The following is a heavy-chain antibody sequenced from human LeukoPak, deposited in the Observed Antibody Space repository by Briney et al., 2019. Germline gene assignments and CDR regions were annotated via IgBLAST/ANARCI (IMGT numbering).Heavy chain of an antibody. CDR3: ARDLARGYSYGYNAFDI. CDR1: GYNFNNYG. V-gene: IGHV1-18*01. J-gene: IGHJ3*02. CDR2: ITAGNGNT. Sequence: ASVKASCKASGYNFNNYGIGWVRQAPRQGLEWMGWITAGNGNTNYAQKVQGRVTMTTDTSTSTAYMELRSLRSDDTAVYFCARDLARGYSYGYNAFDIWGQGTMVSVSS. D-gene: IGHD5-18*01.